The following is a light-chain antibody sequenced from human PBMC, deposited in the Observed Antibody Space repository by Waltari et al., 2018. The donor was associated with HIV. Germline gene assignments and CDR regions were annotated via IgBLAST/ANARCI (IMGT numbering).Light chain of an antibody. CDR2: WAS. CDR3: QQYYSTPYS. CDR1: QSVLYSSNNENY. Sequence: DIVMTQSPDSLAVSMGERDTINCKSSQSVLYSSNNENYLAWYQQKAGQPPKLLIYWASTRDSGVPGRFSGSGSGTDFTLTISSLQAEDVAVYYCQQYYSTPYSFGQGTKLEIK. V-gene: IGKV4-1*01. J-gene: IGKJ2*03.